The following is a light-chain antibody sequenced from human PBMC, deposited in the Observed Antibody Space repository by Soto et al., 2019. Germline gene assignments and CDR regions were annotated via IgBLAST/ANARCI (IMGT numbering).Light chain of an antibody. J-gene: IGKJ4*01. CDR1: QSVSSN. CDR2: GAS. V-gene: IGKV3-15*01. Sequence: EIVITQSPSTLSVSPGERATLSCRASQSVSSNLAWYQQKPGQAPRPLIHGASTRATGIPARFSGSGSGTELTLTISSLQYEDFAVYYCQQYNKWPPVTFGGGTKVDIK. CDR3: QQYNKWPPVT.